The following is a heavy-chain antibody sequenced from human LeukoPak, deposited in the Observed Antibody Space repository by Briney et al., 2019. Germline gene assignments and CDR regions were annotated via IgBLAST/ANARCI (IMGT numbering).Heavy chain of an antibody. CDR2: ISGSGYTT. V-gene: IGHV3-23*01. J-gene: IGHJ1*01. Sequence: GGSLRLSCAASGFTFSSYAMTWVRQAPAKGLEWVSAISGSGYTTYNADSVKGRFTSSKDNSKNTLFMQMNSLRAEDTAVYYCAKDPTSGGTAEYFQHWGQGTLVTVSA. CDR3: AKDPTSGGTAEYFQH. D-gene: IGHD6-13*01. CDR1: GFTFSSYA.